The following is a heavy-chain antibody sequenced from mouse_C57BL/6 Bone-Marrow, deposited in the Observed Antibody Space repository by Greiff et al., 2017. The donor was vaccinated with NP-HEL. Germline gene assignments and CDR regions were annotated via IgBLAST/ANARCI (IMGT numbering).Heavy chain of an antibody. CDR2: ISYDGSN. CDR1: GYSITSGYY. V-gene: IGHV3-6*01. CDR3: ARPGPEAY. J-gene: IGHJ3*01. Sequence: EVQLQQSGPGLVKPSQSLSLTCSVTGYSITSGYYWNWIRQFPGNKLEWMGYISYDGSNNYNPSLKNRISITRDTSKNQFFLKLNSVTTEDTATYYCARPGPEAYWGQGTLVTVSA.